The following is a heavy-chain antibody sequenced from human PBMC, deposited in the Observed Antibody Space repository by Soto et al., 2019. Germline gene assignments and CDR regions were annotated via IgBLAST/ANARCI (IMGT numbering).Heavy chain of an antibody. D-gene: IGHD3-22*01. V-gene: IGHV3-30-3*01. J-gene: IGHJ4*02. CDR2: ISYDGSNK. Sequence: VQLVESGGGVVQPGRSLRLSCAASGFTFSSYAMHWVRQAPCKGLEWVAVISYDGSNKYYADSVKGRFTISRDNSKNTLYLQMNSLRAEDTAVYYCARDEGPGYYDSSGIFDYWGQGTLVTVSS. CDR1: GFTFSSYA. CDR3: ARDEGPGYYDSSGIFDY.